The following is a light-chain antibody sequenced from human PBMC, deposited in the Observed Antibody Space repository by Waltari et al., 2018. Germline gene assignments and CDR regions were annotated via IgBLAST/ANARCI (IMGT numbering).Light chain of an antibody. CDR3: CSYVGSHTNWV. CDR1: SSDVGAYNF. V-gene: IGLV2-11*01. CDR2: DIT. Sequence: QSALTQPRSVSGSPGQSVTISCTGISSDVGAYNFVSWSQHHPGKAPKLLIHDITQRPSGVPARFSGSKSGNTASLTISGLQAEDEADYYCCSYVGSHTNWVFGGGTKLTVL. J-gene: IGLJ3*02.